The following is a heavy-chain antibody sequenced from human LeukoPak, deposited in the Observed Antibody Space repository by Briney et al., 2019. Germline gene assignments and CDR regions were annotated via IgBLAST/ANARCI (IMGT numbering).Heavy chain of an antibody. CDR2: IYYSGST. V-gene: IGHV4-4*02. D-gene: IGHD1-1*01. CDR1: GGSISSSNW. Sequence: SGTLSLTCAVSGGSISSSNWWSWVRQPPGKGLEWIGSIYYSGSTYYNPSLKSRVTMSVDTSKNQFSLKLSSVTAADTAVYYCARVETRGKKYVDVWGKGTTVTVSS. J-gene: IGHJ6*03. CDR3: ARVETRGKKYVDV.